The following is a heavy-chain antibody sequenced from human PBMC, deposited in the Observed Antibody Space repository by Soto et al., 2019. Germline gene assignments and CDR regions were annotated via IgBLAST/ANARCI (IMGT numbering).Heavy chain of an antibody. CDR3: ARYCSGGSCSSTVLSYYYYGMDV. V-gene: IGHV1-18*01. CDR2: ISAYNGNT. Sequence: ASVKVSCKASGYTFTSYGISWVRQAPGQGLEWMGWISAYNGNTNYAQKLQGRVTMTTDTSTSTAYMELRSLRSDDTAVYYCARYCSGGSCSSTVLSYYYYGMDVWGQGTTVTVSS. D-gene: IGHD2-15*01. J-gene: IGHJ6*02. CDR1: GYTFTSYG.